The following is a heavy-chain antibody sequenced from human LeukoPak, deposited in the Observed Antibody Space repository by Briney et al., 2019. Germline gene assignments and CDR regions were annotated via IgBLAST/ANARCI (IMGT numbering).Heavy chain of an antibody. CDR2: IYYSGST. J-gene: IGHJ4*02. D-gene: IGHD5-18*01. V-gene: IGHV4-39*02. Sequence: SETLSLTCTVSSDSNYSSNYYWGWIRQPPGKGLEWIGSIYYSGSTYYNSSLKSRVTISVDTSKNQFSLKLSSLTAADTAVYYCARDKQPGDYWGQGTLVTVSS. CDR1: SDSNYSSNYY. CDR3: ARDKQPGDY.